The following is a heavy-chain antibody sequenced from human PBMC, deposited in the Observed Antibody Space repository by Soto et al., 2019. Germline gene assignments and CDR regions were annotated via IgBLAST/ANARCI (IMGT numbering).Heavy chain of an antibody. CDR1: GFTFSSYS. CDR2: ISSSSSYI. CDR3: ARETKYYYDENWFDP. Sequence: PWGSLRLSCAASGFTFSSYSMNWVRQAPGKGLEWVSSISSSSSYIYYADSVKRRFTISRDNAKNSLYLQMNSLRAEDTAVYYCARETKYYYDENWFDPWGQGTLVTVSS. V-gene: IGHV3-21*01. D-gene: IGHD3-22*01. J-gene: IGHJ5*02.